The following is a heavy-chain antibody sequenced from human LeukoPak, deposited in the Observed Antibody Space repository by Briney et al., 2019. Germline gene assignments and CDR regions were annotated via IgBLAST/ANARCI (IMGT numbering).Heavy chain of an antibody. D-gene: IGHD4/OR15-4a*01. CDR1: GFTFSTFA. Sequence: GGSLRLSCVASGFTFSTFAMIWVRQPPGKGLEWVSSIFPSGGEIHYADSVRGRFSISRDNSKSILSLQMNSLRAEDTAVYYCARRAGAYSHPYDYWGQGTLVTVSS. V-gene: IGHV3-23*01. CDR3: ARRAGAYSHPYDY. J-gene: IGHJ4*02. CDR2: IFPSGGEI.